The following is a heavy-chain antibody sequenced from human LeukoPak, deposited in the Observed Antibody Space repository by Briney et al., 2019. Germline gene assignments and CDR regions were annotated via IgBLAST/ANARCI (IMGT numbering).Heavy chain of an antibody. CDR1: RFTFSSYT. CDR3: ARVVLTGYADY. V-gene: IGHV3-53*01. D-gene: IGHD3-9*01. CDR2: IYSGGST. Sequence: GGSLRLSCAASRFTFSSYTMSWVRQAPGKGLEWVSVIYSGGSTYYADSVKGRFTISRDNSKNTLYLQMNSLRAEDTAVYYCARVVLTGYADYWGQGTLVTVSS. J-gene: IGHJ4*02.